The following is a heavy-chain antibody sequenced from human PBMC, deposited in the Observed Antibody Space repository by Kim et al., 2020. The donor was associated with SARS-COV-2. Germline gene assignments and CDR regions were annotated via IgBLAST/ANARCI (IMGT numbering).Heavy chain of an antibody. Sequence: GGSLRLSCAASGFTFDDYAMHWVRQAPGKGLEWVSGIIWDSGSIGYGDSVKGRFTISSDNAKNSLYLQMNILGAEDTALYYCAKDGYGDHGEYWGQGTLVTVSS. CDR1: GFTFDDYA. D-gene: IGHD4-17*01. CDR3: AKDGYGDHGEY. CDR2: IIWDSGSI. J-gene: IGHJ4*02. V-gene: IGHV3-9*01.